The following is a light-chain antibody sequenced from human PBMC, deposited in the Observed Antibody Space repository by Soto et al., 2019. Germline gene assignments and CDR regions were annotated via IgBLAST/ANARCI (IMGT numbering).Light chain of an antibody. J-gene: IGLJ1*01. CDR2: YDS. CDR1: NIGSKS. V-gene: IGLV3-21*01. CDR3: QVWDATNDHHV. Sequence: SYELTQSPSVSVAPGQTATITCGGNNIGSKSVNWYQQKAGQAPVLVMSYDSDRPSGIPERFSGSNSGNTATLTLSRVESGDEAHYYCQVWDATNDHHVFGSGTKVTVL.